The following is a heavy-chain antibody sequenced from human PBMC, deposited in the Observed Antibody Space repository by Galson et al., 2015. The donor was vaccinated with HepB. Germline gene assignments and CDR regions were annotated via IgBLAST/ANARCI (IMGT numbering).Heavy chain of an antibody. Sequence: SLRLSCAVSGFSFTNAWMNWVRQAPGKGLEWVGRIKSQSDGGTTDYAAPVKGRFTISRDDSKNTLYLQMNSLKTEDTAVYYCITGSRTTGTTTFNNWGQGTLVTVSS. J-gene: IGHJ4*02. V-gene: IGHV3-15*01. D-gene: IGHD1-1*01. CDR3: ITGSRTTGTTTFNN. CDR1: GFSFTNAW. CDR2: IKSQSDGGTT.